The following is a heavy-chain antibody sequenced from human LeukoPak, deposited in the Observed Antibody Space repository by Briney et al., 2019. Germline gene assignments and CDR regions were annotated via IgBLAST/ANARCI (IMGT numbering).Heavy chain of an antibody. Sequence: ASVKVSCKASGGTFSSYEISWVRQAPGQGLEWMGGISAYNGNTNYAQKLQGRVTMTTDTSTSTAYMELRSLRSDDTAVYYCAMSTVVISAFDIWGQGTMVTVSS. CDR2: ISAYNGNT. V-gene: IGHV1-18*01. CDR3: AMSTVVISAFDI. D-gene: IGHD4-23*01. J-gene: IGHJ3*02. CDR1: GGTFSSYE.